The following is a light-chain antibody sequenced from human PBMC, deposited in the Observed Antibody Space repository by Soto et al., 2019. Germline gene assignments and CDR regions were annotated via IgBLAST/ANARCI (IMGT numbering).Light chain of an antibody. J-gene: IGKJ4*01. V-gene: IGKV1-39*01. Sequence: DIQMTQSPSSLSASVGARVTITCRASQSISSYLNWYQQKPGKAPKVLIHGASSLQSGVPSRFSGSGSGTDFTLTISRLQREDFATYYCQQSYSTPLAFGGGNKVEIK. CDR3: QQSYSTPLA. CDR1: QSISSY. CDR2: GAS.